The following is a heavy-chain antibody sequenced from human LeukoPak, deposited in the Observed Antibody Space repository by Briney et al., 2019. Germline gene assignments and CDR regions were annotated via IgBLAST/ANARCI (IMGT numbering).Heavy chain of an antibody. J-gene: IGHJ4*02. D-gene: IGHD1-26*01. CDR1: GFTFSSYA. CDR2: ISYDGSNK. V-gene: IGHV3-30*04. Sequence: GGSLRLSCAASGFTFSSYAMHWVRQAPGKGLEWVAVISYDGSNKYYADSVKGRFTISRDNSKNTLYLQMNSLRAEDTAVYYCATLEKWELHGYWGLGTLVTVSS. CDR3: ATLEKWELHGY.